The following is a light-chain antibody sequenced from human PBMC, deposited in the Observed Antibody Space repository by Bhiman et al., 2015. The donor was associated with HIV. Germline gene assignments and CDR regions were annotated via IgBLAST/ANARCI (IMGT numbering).Light chain of an antibody. CDR1: DLDNKY. CDR2: QDG. Sequence: SYELTQPPSVTVSPGQTAIITCSGHDLDNKYVCWYQQKAGQSPVLIMYQDGMRPPGIPARFSGSNSGSTATLTISATQPVDEADYYCQSWDTNTKVFGTGTKVT. CDR3: QSWDTNTKV. J-gene: IGLJ1*01. V-gene: IGLV3-1*01.